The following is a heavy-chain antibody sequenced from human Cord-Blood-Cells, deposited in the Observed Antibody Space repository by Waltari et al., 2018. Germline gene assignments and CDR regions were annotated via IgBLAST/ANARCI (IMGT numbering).Heavy chain of an antibody. CDR2: IYYSGSS. V-gene: IGHV4-59*01. J-gene: IGHJ4*02. Sequence: QVQLQESGPGLVKPSETLSLTCTVSGGSISSYYWSWIRQPPGKGLEWIGYIYYSGSSNYNPSLKSRVTISVDTSKNQFSLKLSSVTAADTAVYYCASRYCSSTSCYFDYWGQGTLVTVSS. CDR1: GGSISSYY. D-gene: IGHD2-2*01. CDR3: ASRYCSSTSCYFDY.